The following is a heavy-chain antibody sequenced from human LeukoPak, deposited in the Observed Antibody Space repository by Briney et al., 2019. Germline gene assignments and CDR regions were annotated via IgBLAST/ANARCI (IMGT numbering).Heavy chain of an antibody. V-gene: IGHV4-39*01. CDR3: ARLGSGPYDYVWGSYHPYYFDY. J-gene: IGHJ4*02. CDR1: GGSTSSSSYY. D-gene: IGHD3-16*02. CDR2: IYYSGST. Sequence: PSETLSLTCTVSGGSTSSSSYYWGWIRQPPGKGLEWIGSIYYSGSTYYNPSLKSRVTISVDTSKNQFSLKLSSVTAADTAVYYCARLGSGPYDYVWGSYHPYYFDYWGQGTLVTVSS.